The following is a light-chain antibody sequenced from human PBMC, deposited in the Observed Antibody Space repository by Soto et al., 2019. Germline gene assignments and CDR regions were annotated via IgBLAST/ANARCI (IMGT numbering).Light chain of an antibody. CDR3: QQRHMWPIT. CDR2: DAY. J-gene: IGKJ5*01. V-gene: IGKV3-11*01. Sequence: EVESTQSPVTLSLSPGERATLSCRASQSFRGLLAWYQQKPGQAPRLLIYDAYNRATGIPPRFSGSGSGTDFTLTISSLEPEDSAVYYCQQRHMWPITFGQGTRLEIK. CDR1: QSFRGL.